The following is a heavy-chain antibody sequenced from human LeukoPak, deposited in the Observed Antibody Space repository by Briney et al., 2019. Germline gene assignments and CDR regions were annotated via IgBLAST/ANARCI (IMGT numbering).Heavy chain of an antibody. V-gene: IGHV3-48*02. Sequence: GGSLRLSCAASGFTFITYSMNWVRQAPGKGLEWVSYISDSSNTKYYADSVKGRFTISRDNAKNSLYLQMNSLRDEDTAVYYCARDLFQWALGDYWGQGTLVTVSS. CDR3: ARDLFQWALGDY. CDR2: ISDSSNTK. J-gene: IGHJ4*02. D-gene: IGHD2/OR15-2a*01. CDR1: GFTFITYS.